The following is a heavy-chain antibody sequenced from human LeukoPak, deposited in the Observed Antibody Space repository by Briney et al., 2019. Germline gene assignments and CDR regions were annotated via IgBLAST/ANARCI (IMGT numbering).Heavy chain of an antibody. D-gene: IGHD3-10*02. J-gene: IGHJ5*02. Sequence: SETLSLTCTVSGGSISSSSYYWGWIRQPPGKGLEWIGSIYYSGSSYYNPSLKSRVTISVDTSKNQFSLKLSSVTAADTAVYYCARHVPPRSNWFDPWGQGTLVTVSS. CDR1: GGSISSSSYY. V-gene: IGHV4-39*01. CDR3: ARHVPPRSNWFDP. CDR2: IYYSGSS.